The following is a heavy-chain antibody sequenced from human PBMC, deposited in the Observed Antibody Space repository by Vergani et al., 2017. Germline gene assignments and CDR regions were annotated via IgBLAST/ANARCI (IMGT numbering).Heavy chain of an antibody. D-gene: IGHD3-22*01. CDR2: IYSGGST. J-gene: IGHJ4*02. CDR1: GFTFSSYA. CDR3: ARELYRYYYDSSGYDY. V-gene: IGHV3-66*02. Sequence: EVQLLESGGGLVQPGGSLRLSCAASGFTFSSYAMSWVRQAPGKGLEWVSVIYSGGSTYYADSVKGRFTISRDNSKNTLYLQMNSLRAEDTAVYYCARELYRYYYDSSGYDYWGQGTLVTVSS.